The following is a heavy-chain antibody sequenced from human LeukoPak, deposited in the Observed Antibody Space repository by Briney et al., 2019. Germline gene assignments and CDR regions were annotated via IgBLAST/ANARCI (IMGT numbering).Heavy chain of an antibody. CDR2: ISGSRSTI. CDR3: ASASSHRTAAGGDY. Sequence: GGSLRLSCAASGFTFSSYSIDWVRQAPGKGLEWVSYISGSRSTILYADSVKGRFTISRDNARNSLYLQMNSLRAEDTAVYYCASASSHRTAAGGDYWGQGTLVTVST. D-gene: IGHD6-13*01. J-gene: IGHJ4*02. CDR1: GFTFSSYS. V-gene: IGHV3-48*04.